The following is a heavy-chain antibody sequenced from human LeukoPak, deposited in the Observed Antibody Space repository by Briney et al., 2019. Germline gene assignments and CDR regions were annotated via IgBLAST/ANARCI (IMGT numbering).Heavy chain of an antibody. V-gene: IGHV1-18*01. J-gene: IGHJ6*02. CDR2: ISAYNGNT. D-gene: IGHD6-13*01. CDR1: GYTFTSYG. Sequence: ASVKVSCKASGYTFTSYGISWVRQAPGQGLERMGWISAYNGNTNYAQKLQGRVTMTTDTSTSAAYMELRSLRSDDTAVYYCARDQSRYSSSWFPYYYYGMDVWGQGTTVTVSS. CDR3: ARDQSRYSSSWFPYYYYGMDV.